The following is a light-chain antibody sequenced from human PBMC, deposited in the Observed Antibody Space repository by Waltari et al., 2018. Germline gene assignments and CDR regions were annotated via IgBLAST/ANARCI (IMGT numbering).Light chain of an antibody. CDR2: GAS. CDR1: RSVSTN. J-gene: IGKJ4*01. CDR3: QQYDNWPPFT. Sequence: EIVMTQSEATLSVSTGERATLSCRASRSVSTNLAWYQQKPGQPPRLLIFGASTRATGVPARFSGSGSGTEFTLTISTMQFEDSAVYYCQQYDNWPPFTFGGGTKVEIK. V-gene: IGKV3-15*01.